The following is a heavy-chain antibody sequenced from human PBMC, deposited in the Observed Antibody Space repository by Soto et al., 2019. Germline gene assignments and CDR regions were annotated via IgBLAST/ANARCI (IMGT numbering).Heavy chain of an antibody. CDR1: GYSFTSNW. D-gene: IGHD3-16*01. Sequence: GESLKISCQGSGYSFTSNWIGWVRQMPGKGLEWMGIINPADSDIKYSPSFQGQVTISADKSVGTAYLQWSSLKASDTAMYYCARHQRDDASRKIDCWGQGTLVTVSS. CDR3: ARHQRDDASRKIDC. V-gene: IGHV5-51*01. CDR2: INPADSDI. J-gene: IGHJ4*02.